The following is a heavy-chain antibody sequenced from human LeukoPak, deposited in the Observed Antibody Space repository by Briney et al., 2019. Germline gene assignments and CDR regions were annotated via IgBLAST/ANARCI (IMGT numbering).Heavy chain of an antibody. J-gene: IGHJ6*03. CDR3: ALKGRIAAADMDV. D-gene: IGHD6-13*01. CDR2: IYYSGST. CDR1: GGSISSSSYY. V-gene: IGHV4-39*07. Sequence: SETLSLTCTVSGGSISSSSYYWGWIRQPPGKGLEWIGSIYYSGSTYYNPSLKSQVTISVDTSKNQFSLKLSSVTAADTAVYYCALKGRIAAADMDVWGKGTTVTVSS.